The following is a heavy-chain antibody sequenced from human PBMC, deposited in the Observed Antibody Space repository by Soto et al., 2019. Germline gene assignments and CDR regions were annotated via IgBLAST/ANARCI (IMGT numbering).Heavy chain of an antibody. Sequence: SETLSLTCTVSGGFVNSVNNYWSWIRQPPGKGLEWLGYIFYTGSTYYNPSLRSRITISIDTSKNRFSLKLTSVTAADTAVYYCARVPFLCFGEAEPPVGWFLPWGQGTLVT. CDR1: GGFVNSVNNY. D-gene: IGHD3-3*01. CDR3: ARVPFLCFGEAEPPVGWFLP. J-gene: IGHJ5*02. V-gene: IGHV4-30-4*01. CDR2: IFYTGST.